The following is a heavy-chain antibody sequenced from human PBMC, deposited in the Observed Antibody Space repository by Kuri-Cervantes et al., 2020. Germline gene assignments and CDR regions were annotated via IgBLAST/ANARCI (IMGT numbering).Heavy chain of an antibody. CDR1: GLTSVSYT. CDR3: ARGWNYDILTGYDVYYYYGMDV. J-gene: IGHJ6*02. V-gene: IGHV3-30-3*01. Sequence: GGSLRPSVPPFGLTSVSYTMPWVRQAPGKGLEWLDAISYVGSNKYYADFVKGRFTIARDNSKNTLYLKMNSLRAEDTAVYYCARGWNYDILTGYDVYYYYGMDVWGQGTTVTVSS. CDR2: ISYVGSNK. D-gene: IGHD3-9*01.